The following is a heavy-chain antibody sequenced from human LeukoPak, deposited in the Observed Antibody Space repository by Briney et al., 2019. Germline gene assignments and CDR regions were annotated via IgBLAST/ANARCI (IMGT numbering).Heavy chain of an antibody. D-gene: IGHD6-13*01. V-gene: IGHV1-2*02. CDR1: GYTFTGYD. Sequence: ASVKVSCKASGYTFTGYDMHWVRQAPGQGLEWMGWINPNSGGTNYAQKFQGRVTMTRDTSISTAYMELSRLRSDDTAVYYCARDPIAARGYYYYMDVWGKGTTVTVSS. CDR2: INPNSGGT. J-gene: IGHJ6*03. CDR3: ARDPIAARGYYYYMDV.